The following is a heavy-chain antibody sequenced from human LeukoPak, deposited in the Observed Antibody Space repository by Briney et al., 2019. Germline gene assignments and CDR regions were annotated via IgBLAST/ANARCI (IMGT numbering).Heavy chain of an antibody. CDR3: AKVWRPSYYYDSSGYYYGSNSGDY. CDR2: ISGSGGST. V-gene: IGHV3-23*01. D-gene: IGHD3-22*01. J-gene: IGHJ4*02. CDR1: GFTFSSYA. Sequence: GGSLRLSRAASGFTFSSYAMSWVRQAPGKGLEWVSAISGSGGSTYYADSVKGRFTISRDNSKNTLYLQMNSLRAEDTAVYYCAKVWRPSYYYDSSGYYYGSNSGDYWGQGTLVTVSS.